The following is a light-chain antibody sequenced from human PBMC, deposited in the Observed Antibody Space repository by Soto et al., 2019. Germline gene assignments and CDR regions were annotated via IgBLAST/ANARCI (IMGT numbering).Light chain of an antibody. V-gene: IGKV4-1*01. CDR2: WAS. Sequence: EIVMTHSPESLAVSLGEIGTIEXECXXICXYKSNNKNHLAWYQQKPGQPPQLIIYWASTRESGVPERFSGSGSGTDFTLTISSLEAEDVAFYWCQQYFDVPFTFGGGTKVDIK. J-gene: IGKJ4*01. CDR3: QQYFDVPFT. CDR1: XICXYKSNNKNH.